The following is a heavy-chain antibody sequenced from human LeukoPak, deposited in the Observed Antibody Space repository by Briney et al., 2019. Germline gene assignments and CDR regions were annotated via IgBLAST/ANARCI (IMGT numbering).Heavy chain of an antibody. D-gene: IGHD6-19*01. CDR1: GGSFRGYY. Sequence: SETLSLTCAVCGGSFRGYYWNWIRQPPGKGLEWIGEVNHSGSTHYNPSLKSRVIISVDTSKNQFSLMLSSVTAADTAVYYCASENIAVAGTGFDYWGQGTLVTVSS. CDR2: VNHSGST. J-gene: IGHJ4*02. V-gene: IGHV4-34*01. CDR3: ASENIAVAGTGFDY.